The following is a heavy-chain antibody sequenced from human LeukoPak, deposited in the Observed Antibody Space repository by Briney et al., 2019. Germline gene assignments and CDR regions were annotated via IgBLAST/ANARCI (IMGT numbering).Heavy chain of an antibody. J-gene: IGHJ6*03. V-gene: IGHV3-33*03. CDR1: GFTLSSYG. D-gene: IGHD4-23*01. CDR2: IWYDGSNK. CDR3: AKGYGGNSYYYYMDV. Sequence: GRSLRLSCAASGFTLSSYGMHWVRQAPGKGLEWVAVIWYDGSNKYYADSVKGRFTISRDKSKNTLYLQMNSLRAEDTAVYYCAKGYGGNSYYYYMDVWGKGTTVTVSS.